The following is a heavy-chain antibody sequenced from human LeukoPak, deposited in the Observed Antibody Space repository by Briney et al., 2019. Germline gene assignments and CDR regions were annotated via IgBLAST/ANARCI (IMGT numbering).Heavy chain of an antibody. Sequence: SETLSLTCTVSGGSISSSSYYWGWIRQPPGKGLEWIGSIYYSGSTYYNPSLKSRVTISVDTSKNQFSLKLSSVTAADTAVYYCARVQWELSPEDILINWFDPWGQGTLVTVSS. CDR1: GGSISSSSYY. D-gene: IGHD1-26*01. CDR3: ARVQWELSPEDILINWFDP. J-gene: IGHJ5*02. CDR2: IYYSGST. V-gene: IGHV4-39*07.